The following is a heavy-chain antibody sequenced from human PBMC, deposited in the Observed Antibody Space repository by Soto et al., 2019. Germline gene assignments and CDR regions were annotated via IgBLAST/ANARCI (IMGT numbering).Heavy chain of an antibody. J-gene: IGHJ5*02. V-gene: IGHV3-33*01. CDR3: ARGRRVRDGYNLSQPPHPIDP. D-gene: IGHD5-12*01. CDR1: GFTFSSYG. CDR2: IWYDGSNK. Sequence: PGGSLRLSCAASGFTFSSYGMHWVRQAPGKGLEWVAVIWYDGSNKYYADSVKGRFTISRDNSKNTLYLQMNSLRAEDTAVYYCARGRRVRDGYNLSQPPHPIDPWGQGTLVTVSS.